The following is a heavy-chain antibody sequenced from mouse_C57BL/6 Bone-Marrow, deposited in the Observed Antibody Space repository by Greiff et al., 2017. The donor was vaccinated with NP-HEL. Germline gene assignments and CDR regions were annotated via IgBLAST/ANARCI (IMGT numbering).Heavy chain of an antibody. CDR2: IYPGGGYT. J-gene: IGHJ4*01. V-gene: IGHV1-63*01. D-gene: IGHD1-1*02. CDR1: GYTFTNYW. Sequence: QVQLKESGAELVRPGTSVKMSCKASGYTFTNYWIGWAKQRPGHGLEWIGDIYPGGGYTNYNEKFKGKATLTADKSSSTAYMQFSSLTSEDSAIYYCARCGPYYYAMDYWGQGTSVTVSS. CDR3: ARCGPYYYAMDY.